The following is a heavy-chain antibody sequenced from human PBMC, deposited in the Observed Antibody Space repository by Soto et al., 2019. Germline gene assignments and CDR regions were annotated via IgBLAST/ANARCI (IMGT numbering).Heavy chain of an antibody. D-gene: IGHD2-2*01. CDR3: ARGCSSTSCNAGLDY. CDR2: INHSGST. CDR1: GGSFSGYY. J-gene: IGHJ4*02. V-gene: IGHV4-34*01. Sequence: QVQLQQWGAGLLKPSETLSLTCAVYGGSFSGYYWSWIRQPPGKGLEWIGEINHSGSTNYNPSLKSRVTISVDTSKNQFSVKLSSVTAADTAVYYCARGCSSTSCNAGLDYWGQGTLVTVSS.